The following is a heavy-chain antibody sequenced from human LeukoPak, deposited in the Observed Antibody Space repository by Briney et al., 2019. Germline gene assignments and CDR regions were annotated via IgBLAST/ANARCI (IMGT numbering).Heavy chain of an antibody. D-gene: IGHD6-19*01. J-gene: IGHJ4*02. V-gene: IGHV3-30*02. Sequence: PGGSLRLSCAASGFTFSSYGMHWVRQAPGKGLEWVAFIRYDGSNKYYADSVKGRFTISRDNSKNTLYLQMNSLRAEDTAVYYCAKGRLPMAGTGSLDYWGQGTLVTVSS. CDR2: IRYDGSNK. CDR3: AKGRLPMAGTGSLDY. CDR1: GFTFSSYG.